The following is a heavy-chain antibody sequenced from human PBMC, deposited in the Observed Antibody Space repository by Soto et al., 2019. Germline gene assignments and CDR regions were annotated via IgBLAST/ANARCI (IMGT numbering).Heavy chain of an antibody. CDR2: ISAYNGNT. V-gene: IGHV1-18*01. CDR3: ARDRLPGTTRDNCFDP. Sequence: ASVKVSCKASGYTFTSYGISWVRQAPGQGLEWMGWISAYNGNTNYAQKLQGRVTMTTGTSTSTAYMELGSLRSDDTAVYYCARDRLPGTTRDNCFDPWGQGTLVTVSS. J-gene: IGHJ5*02. D-gene: IGHD1-7*01. CDR1: GYTFTSYG.